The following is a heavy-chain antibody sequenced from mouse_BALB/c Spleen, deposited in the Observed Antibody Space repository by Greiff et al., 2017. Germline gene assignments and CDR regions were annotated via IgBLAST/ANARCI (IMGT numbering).Heavy chain of an antibody. CDR2: ISSGSSTI. J-gene: IGHJ4*01. CDR3: AITTATFYAMDY. CDR1: GFTFSSFG. D-gene: IGHD1-2*01. Sequence: EVQGVESGGGLVQPGGSRKLSCAASGFTFSSFGMHWVRQAPEKGLEWVAYISSGSSTIYYADTVKGRFTISRDNPKNTLFLQMTSLRSEDTAMYYCAITTATFYAMDYWGQGTSVTVSS. V-gene: IGHV5-17*02.